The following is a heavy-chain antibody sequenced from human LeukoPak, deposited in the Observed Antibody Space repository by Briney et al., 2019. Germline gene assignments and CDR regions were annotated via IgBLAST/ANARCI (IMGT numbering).Heavy chain of an antibody. CDR1: RFTFSSYA. CDR2: IGDSGRNT. V-gene: IGHV3-23*01. CDR3: AKDPMVRGATYDD. J-gene: IGHJ4*02. D-gene: IGHD3-10*01. Sequence: GGSLRLSRVASRFTFSSYAMSWVCQAPGKGLEWVSAIGDSGRNTYYADSVRGRFTISRDNSKNTLFLQMNSLRADDTAIYYCAKDPMVRGATYDDWGQGTLVTVSS.